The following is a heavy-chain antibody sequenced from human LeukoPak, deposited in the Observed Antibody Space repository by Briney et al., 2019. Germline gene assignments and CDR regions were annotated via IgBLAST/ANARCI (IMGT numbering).Heavy chain of an antibody. Sequence: GGSLRLSCAASGFTFSSYAMSWVRQAPGKGLEWVSAISGSGGSTYYADSVKGRFTISRDNSKNTLYLQMNSLRAEDTAVYYCARVFGSLNYDSSVSKGSAFDIWGQGTMVTVSS. CDR1: GFTFSSYA. CDR2: ISGSGGST. D-gene: IGHD3-22*01. V-gene: IGHV3-23*01. J-gene: IGHJ3*02. CDR3: ARVFGSLNYDSSVSKGSAFDI.